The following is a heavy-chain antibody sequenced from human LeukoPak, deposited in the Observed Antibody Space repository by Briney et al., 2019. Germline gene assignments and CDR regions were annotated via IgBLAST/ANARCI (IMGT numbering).Heavy chain of an antibody. D-gene: IGHD3-3*01. Sequence: GGSLRLSCEGSGFIFSNYWMTWVRQAPGKGLEWVSSITSSNSYIHYADSVKGRFTISRDNAKNSLYLQMNSLRAEDTAVYYCAKDHSSDYDFWSGYLPGRNDAFDIWGQGTMVTVSS. V-gene: IGHV3-21*04. CDR1: GFIFSNYW. J-gene: IGHJ3*02. CDR2: ITSSNSYI. CDR3: AKDHSSDYDFWSGYLPGRNDAFDI.